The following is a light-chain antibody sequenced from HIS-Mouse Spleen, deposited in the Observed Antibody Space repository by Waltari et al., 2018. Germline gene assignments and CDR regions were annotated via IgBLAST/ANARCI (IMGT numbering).Light chain of an antibody. CDR3: SSYTSSSFNVV. V-gene: IGLV2-14*03. Sequence: QSALTQPASVSGSPGQSITISCTGTSSDVGGYNHVSGYQQHPGKAPKLMIYDVSNRPSGVSNRFSGSKSGNTASLTISGLQAEDEADYYCSSYTSSSFNVVFGGGTKLTVL. CDR1: SSDVGGYNH. CDR2: DVS. J-gene: IGLJ2*01.